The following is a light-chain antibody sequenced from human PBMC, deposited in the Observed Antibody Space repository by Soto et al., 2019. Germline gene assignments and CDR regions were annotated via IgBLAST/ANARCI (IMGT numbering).Light chain of an antibody. CDR1: SSDVGAYNY. CDR3: SSFASSNTGV. CDR2: EVT. J-gene: IGLJ3*02. V-gene: IGLV2-8*01. Sequence: QSARTQPPSASGSPGQSVTISCTGTSSDVGAYNYVSWYQQHAGKAPNLVIYEVTKRPSGVPDRFSGSKSANTASLTVSGLQAEDEADYYCSSFASSNTGVFGGGTQVTVL.